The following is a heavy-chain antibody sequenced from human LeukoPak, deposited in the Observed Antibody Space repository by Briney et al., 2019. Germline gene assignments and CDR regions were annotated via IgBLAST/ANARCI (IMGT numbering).Heavy chain of an antibody. D-gene: IGHD3-22*01. Sequence: SETLSLTCTVSGGSISSSSYYWGWIRQPPGKGLEWIGSIYYSGSIYYNPSLKSRVTISVDTSKNQFSLKLSSVTAADTAVYYCARGRVVVASAYWGQGTLVTVSS. CDR1: GGSISSSSYY. CDR2: IYYSGSI. V-gene: IGHV4-39*01. J-gene: IGHJ4*02. CDR3: ARGRVVVASAY.